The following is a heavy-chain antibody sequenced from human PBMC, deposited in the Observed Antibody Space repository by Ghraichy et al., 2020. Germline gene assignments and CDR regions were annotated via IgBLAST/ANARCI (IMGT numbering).Heavy chain of an antibody. D-gene: IGHD6-19*01. CDR3: AVYLGSSGQRTVGMDV. CDR2: INPNSGGT. Sequence: ASVKVSCKASGYTFTGYYMHWVRQAPGQGLEWMGWINPNSGGTNYAQKFQGRVTMTRDTSISTAYMELSRLRSDDTAVYYCAVYLGSSGQRTVGMDVWGQGTTVTVSS. J-gene: IGHJ6*02. V-gene: IGHV1-2*02. CDR1: GYTFTGYY.